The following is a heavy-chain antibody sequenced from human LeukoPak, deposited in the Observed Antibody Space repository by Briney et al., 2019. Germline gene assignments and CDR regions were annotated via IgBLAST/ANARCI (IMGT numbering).Heavy chain of an antibody. CDR3: AHRRDDGLVDY. V-gene: IGHV2-5*01. J-gene: IGHJ4*02. Sequence: SGPTLVKPTQTLTLTCTFSGFSLSTREVGVGWIRQPPGKALEWLSLIYWNDDKRYSPSLKSRLTITKDTSKNQVVLTMTNMDPVDTATYYCAHRRDDGLVDYWGQGTLVTVSS. D-gene: IGHD4-17*01. CDR1: GFSLSTREVG. CDR2: IYWNDDK.